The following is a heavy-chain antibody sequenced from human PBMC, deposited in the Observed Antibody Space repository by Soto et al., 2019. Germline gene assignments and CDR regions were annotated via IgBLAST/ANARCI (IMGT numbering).Heavy chain of an antibody. Sequence: QVQLQESGPGLVKPSQTLSLTCTVSGGSISSGGYYWTWIRQHPGKGLEWIGYIYYGGNTYYNPSLKSRVTISEATSKNQFSLKLSSVTAADTAVYYCALSSYPLYYAMDVWGQGPTVTVSS. CDR1: GGSISSGGYY. CDR2: IYYGGNT. CDR3: ALSSYPLYYAMDV. D-gene: IGHD1-26*01. V-gene: IGHV4-31*03. J-gene: IGHJ6*02.